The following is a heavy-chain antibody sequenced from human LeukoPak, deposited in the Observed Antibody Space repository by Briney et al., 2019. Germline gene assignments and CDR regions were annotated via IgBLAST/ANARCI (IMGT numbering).Heavy chain of an antibody. CDR1: GFTVSSNY. CDR2: IYSGGST. D-gene: IGHD1-20*01. Sequence: PGGSLRLSCAASGFTVSSNYMSWVRQAPGKGLEWVSVIYSGGSTYYADSVKGRFTISRDNSKNTLYLQMNSLRAEDTAVYYCARRYSWEAPFDYWGQGTLVTVSS. J-gene: IGHJ4*02. CDR3: ARRYSWEAPFDY. V-gene: IGHV3-66*01.